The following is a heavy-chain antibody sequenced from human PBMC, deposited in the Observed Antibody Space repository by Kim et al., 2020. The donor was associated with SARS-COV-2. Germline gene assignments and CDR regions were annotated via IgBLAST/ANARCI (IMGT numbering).Heavy chain of an antibody. CDR2: ISYDGNNK. V-gene: IGHV3-30*18. CDR1: GFAFSSLG. D-gene: IGHD3-10*01. CDR3: GKFLWFGEPEDY. J-gene: IGHJ4*02. Sequence: GGSLRLSCAASGFAFSSLGMNWVRQAPGKGLAWVGGISYDGNNKFYPESVKGRFTISRDNSKNTLFLQMNSLCLEDTAVYFCGKFLWFGEPEDYWGQGT.